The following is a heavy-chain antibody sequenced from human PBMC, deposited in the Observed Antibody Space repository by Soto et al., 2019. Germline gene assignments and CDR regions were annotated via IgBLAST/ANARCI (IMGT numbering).Heavy chain of an antibody. CDR3: ARDVEVVAATQYYMDV. Sequence: ASVKVSCKASGYTFTSYYMHWVRQAPGQGLEWMGIINPSGGSTSYAQKFQGRVTMTRDTSTSTVYMELSSLRSEDTAVYYCARDVEVVAATQYYMDVWGKGTTVTVS. J-gene: IGHJ6*03. V-gene: IGHV1-46*03. CDR2: INPSGGST. D-gene: IGHD2-15*01. CDR1: GYTFTSYY.